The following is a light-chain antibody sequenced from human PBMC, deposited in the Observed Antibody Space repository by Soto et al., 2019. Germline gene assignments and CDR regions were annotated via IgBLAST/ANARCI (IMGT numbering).Light chain of an antibody. CDR2: GAS. J-gene: IGKJ5*01. CDR1: QSVSNNY. V-gene: IGKV3-20*01. CDR3: QQYGTSPIT. Sequence: EIVLTQSPGTLSLSPGESATLSCRASQSVSNNYLAWYHHKPGQAPRLLIYGASNRATGIPDRFSGRGSGTDFTLSISRLEPEDFAVYSCQQYGTSPITFGQGTRLDIK.